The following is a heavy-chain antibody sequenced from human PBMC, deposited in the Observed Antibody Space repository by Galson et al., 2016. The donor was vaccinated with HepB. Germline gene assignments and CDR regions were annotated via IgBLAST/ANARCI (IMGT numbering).Heavy chain of an antibody. Sequence: ETLSLTCTVSGYSISSDYFWGWIRQPPVKGLEWTGTIARSGNIHYNPSLKSRVTMSVDTSKNQFSLKLSSVTASDTAVYCCVTRNPSSASDYWGQGTLVTVSS. D-gene: IGHD1-14*01. CDR1: GYSISSDYF. CDR2: IARSGNI. J-gene: IGHJ4*02. CDR3: VTRNPSSASDY. V-gene: IGHV4-38-2*02.